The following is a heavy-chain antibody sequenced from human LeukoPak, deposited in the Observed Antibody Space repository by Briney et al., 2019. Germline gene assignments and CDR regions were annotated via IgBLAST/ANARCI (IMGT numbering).Heavy chain of an antibody. V-gene: IGHV4-34*01. CDR3: ARDQVDILTGNPYYYYGMDV. D-gene: IGHD3-9*01. CDR1: GGSFSGYY. Sequence: SETLSLTCAVYGGSFSGYYWSWIRQPPGKGLEWIGEINHSGSTNYNPSLKSRVTISVDTSKNQFSLKLSSVTAADTAVYYCARDQVDILTGNPYYYYGMDVWGQGTTVTVSS. J-gene: IGHJ6*02. CDR2: INHSGST.